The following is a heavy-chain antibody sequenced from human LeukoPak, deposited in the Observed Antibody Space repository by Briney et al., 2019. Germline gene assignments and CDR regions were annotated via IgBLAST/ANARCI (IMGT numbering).Heavy chain of an antibody. CDR2: IYHSGST. Sequence: SETLSLTCAVSGGSISSSNWWSWVRQPPGKGLEWIGEIYHSGSTNYNPSLKSRVTISVDKSKNQFSLKLSSVTAADTAVYYCARDPVVPAAVYYYYGMDVWGQGTTVTVSS. D-gene: IGHD2-2*01. CDR3: ARDPVVPAAVYYYYGMDV. V-gene: IGHV4-4*02. CDR1: GGSISSSNW. J-gene: IGHJ6*02.